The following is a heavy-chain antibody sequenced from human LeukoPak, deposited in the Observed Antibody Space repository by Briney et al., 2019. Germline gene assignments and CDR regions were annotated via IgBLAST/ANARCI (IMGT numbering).Heavy chain of an antibody. D-gene: IGHD3-3*01. Sequence: SVKVSCKASGVTFSSYAISWVRQAPGQGLEWMGGINPIFGTANYAQKFQGRVTITADESTSTAYMELSSLRSEDTAVYYCARVRNDGVTIFGVVISQDNWFDPWGQGTLVTVSS. CDR1: GVTFSSYA. V-gene: IGHV1-69*13. CDR3: ARVRNDGVTIFGVVISQDNWFDP. J-gene: IGHJ5*02. CDR2: INPIFGTA.